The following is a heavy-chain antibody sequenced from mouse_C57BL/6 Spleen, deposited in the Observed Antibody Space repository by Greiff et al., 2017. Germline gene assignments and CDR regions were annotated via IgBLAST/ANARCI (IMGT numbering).Heavy chain of an antibody. CDR1: GYTFTDYY. D-gene: IGHD2-5*01. CDR3: ARDGAYYSKGFAY. CDR2: INPYNGGT. J-gene: IGHJ3*01. Sequence: VQLKESGPVLVKPGASVKMSCKASGYTFTDYYMNWVKQSHGKSLEWIGVINPYNGGTSYNQKFKGKATLTVDKSSSTAYMELNSLTSEDSAVYYCARDGAYYSKGFAYWGQGTLVTVSA. V-gene: IGHV1-19*01.